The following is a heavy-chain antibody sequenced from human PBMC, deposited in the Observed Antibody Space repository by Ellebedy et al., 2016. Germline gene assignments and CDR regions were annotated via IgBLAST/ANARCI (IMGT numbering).Heavy chain of an antibody. CDR1: GDGVSSNSVA. Sequence: SQTLSLTCVISGDGVSSNSVAWNWIRQSPSRGLEWLGRTYYRSMWYTDYPASLKSRIILNADTSKNQFSLQLNSVTPEDTAVYYCARWHHGLSHFDYWGQGTLVTVSS. CDR2: TYYRSMWYT. CDR3: ARWHHGLSHFDY. J-gene: IGHJ4*02. V-gene: IGHV6-1*01.